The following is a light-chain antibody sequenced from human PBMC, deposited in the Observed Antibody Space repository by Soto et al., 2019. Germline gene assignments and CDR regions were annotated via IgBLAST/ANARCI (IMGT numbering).Light chain of an antibody. V-gene: IGKV3-15*01. J-gene: IGKJ1*01. CDR1: QSVSSN. CDR3: QQYGSSLT. CDR2: DTS. Sequence: MVITPSQATLSVSPCQRSTLSCRASQSVSSNLAWYQQKPGQAPRLLIYDTSTRVAGIPARFTGSGSGTDFTLTISSLQSEDFAVYYCQQYGSSLTFGLGTKVDIK.